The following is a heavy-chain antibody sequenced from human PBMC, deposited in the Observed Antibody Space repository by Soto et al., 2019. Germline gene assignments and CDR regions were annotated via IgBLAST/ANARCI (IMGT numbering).Heavy chain of an antibody. CDR1: GYSFINYW. D-gene: IGHD6-13*01. V-gene: IGHV5-51*01. CDR3: ARQDEYSRLFDI. CDR2: IYPGDSDT. J-gene: IGHJ3*02. Sequence: GESLKISCKGSGYSFINYWICWVRQMPGKGLEWMGIIYPGDSDTRYSPSFKGQVTISADKSISTAYLQWSSLKASDTAMYYCARQDEYSRLFDIWGQGTMVTV.